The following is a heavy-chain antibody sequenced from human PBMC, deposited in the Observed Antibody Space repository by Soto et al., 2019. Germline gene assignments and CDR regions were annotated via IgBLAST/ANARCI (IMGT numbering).Heavy chain of an antibody. J-gene: IGHJ6*03. CDR1: GFTFSSYS. V-gene: IGHV3-21*01. D-gene: IGHD2-15*01. CDR3: ARDAYYCSGGSCYDYYYYYYMDV. CDR2: ISSSSSYI. Sequence: EVQLVESGGGLVKPGGSLRLSCAASGFTFSSYSMNWVRQAPGKGLEWVSSISSSSSYIYYADSVKGRFTISRDNAKNSLYLQMNCLRAEDTAVYYCARDAYYCSGGSCYDYYYYYYMDVWGKGTPVTVSS.